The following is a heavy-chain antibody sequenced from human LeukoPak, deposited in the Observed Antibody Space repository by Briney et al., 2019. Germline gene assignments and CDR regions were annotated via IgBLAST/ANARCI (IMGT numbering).Heavy chain of an antibody. J-gene: IGHJ4*02. CDR1: GGSFSGYY. V-gene: IGHV4-34*01. Sequence: SETLSLTCAVYGGSFSGYYWSWIRQPLGKGLEWIGEINHSGSTKYNPSLKSRVTISVDTSKNQFSLKLRSVTAADTAVYYCARDRYYYDSSGYYRFDYWGQGTLVTVSS. CDR3: ARDRYYYDSSGYYRFDY. D-gene: IGHD3-22*01. CDR2: INHSGST.